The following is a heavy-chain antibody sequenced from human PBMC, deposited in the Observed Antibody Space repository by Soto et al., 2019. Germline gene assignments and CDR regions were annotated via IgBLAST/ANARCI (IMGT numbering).Heavy chain of an antibody. Sequence: GESLKISCQGSGYCFTSFWIGWVRQMPGKGLDWMGIIYPGDSDTRYSPSFQGQVTISADNSISTAYLQWSSLKASDTAMYYCARHTSGWLFDSWGQGTLATVSS. V-gene: IGHV5-51*01. CDR3: ARHTSGWLFDS. D-gene: IGHD3-3*01. CDR2: IYPGDSDT. CDR1: GYCFTSFW. J-gene: IGHJ4*02.